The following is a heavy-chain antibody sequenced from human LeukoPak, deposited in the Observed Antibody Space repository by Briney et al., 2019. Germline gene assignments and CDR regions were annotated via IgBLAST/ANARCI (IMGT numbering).Heavy chain of an antibody. CDR1: GFTFSNYA. D-gene: IGHD4-23*01. Sequence: GGSLRLSCAASGFTFSNYAILWVRQAPGKGLEWVAVISYDGSSKNFADSVKGRFTISRDNSKNTLYLQMNSLRAEDTAVYYCARESAPDYGGNFGNWGQGTLVTVSS. V-gene: IGHV3-30-3*01. CDR3: ARESAPDYGGNFGN. J-gene: IGHJ4*02. CDR2: ISYDGSSK.